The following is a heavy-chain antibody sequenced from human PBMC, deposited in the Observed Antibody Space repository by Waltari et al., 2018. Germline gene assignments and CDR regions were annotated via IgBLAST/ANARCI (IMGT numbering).Heavy chain of an antibody. Sequence: EVQLVESGGGLVQPGGSLRLSCTASWFTVGNNSMNWFRHAPGKGREWVSLLYSKGGTDYAYSVKGRFISARDSSKNTLYLQMNSLRVEDTAVYYCARNGPADSPWGQGTLVTVSS. CDR2: LYSKGGT. J-gene: IGHJ5*02. CDR3: ARNGPADSP. CDR1: WFTVGNNS. D-gene: IGHD3-10*01. V-gene: IGHV3-66*01.